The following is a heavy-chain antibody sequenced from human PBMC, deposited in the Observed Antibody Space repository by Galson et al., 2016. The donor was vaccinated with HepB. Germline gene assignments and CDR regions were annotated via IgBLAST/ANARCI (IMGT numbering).Heavy chain of an antibody. CDR2: MWSGGGLGSAGGSND. V-gene: IGHV3-33*01. Sequence: SLRLSCAASGFTFNMFGMHWVRQPPGKGLERVAIMWSGGGLGSAGGSNDVYAESVQGRFTVSRDNSKNTLYLQMNSLRVEDTGVYYCARDSWSSGPGHCHHYFDNWGQGTPVTGSS. J-gene: IGHJ4*02. D-gene: IGHD2-15*01. CDR3: ARDSWSSGPGHCHHYFDN. CDR1: GFTFNMFG.